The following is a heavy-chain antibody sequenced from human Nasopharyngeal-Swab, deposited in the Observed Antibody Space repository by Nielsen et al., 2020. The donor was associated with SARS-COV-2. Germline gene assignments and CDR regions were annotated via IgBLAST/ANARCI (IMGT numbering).Heavy chain of an antibody. V-gene: IGHV1-2*02. Sequence: ASVKVSCKASGYTFTGYYMHWVRRAPGQGLEWMGWINPNSGGTNYAQKFQGRVTMTKDTSISTAYMELSRLRSDDTAVYYCARDLVVAGTVDWFDPWGQGTLVTVSS. CDR3: ARDLVVAGTVDWFDP. CDR2: INPNSGGT. D-gene: IGHD6-19*01. J-gene: IGHJ5*02. CDR1: GYTFTGYY.